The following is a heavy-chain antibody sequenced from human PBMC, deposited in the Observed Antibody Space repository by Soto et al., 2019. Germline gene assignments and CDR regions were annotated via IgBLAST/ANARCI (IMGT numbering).Heavy chain of an antibody. V-gene: IGHV1-46*03. CDR1: GYTFTSYY. CDR3: ARVYCSGGSCYSIDY. Sequence: ASVKVSCKASGYTFTSYYMHWVRQAPGQGLEWMGIINPSCGSTSYAQKFQGRVTMTRDTSTSTVYMELSSLRSEDTAVYYCARVYCSGGSCYSIDYWGQGTLVTVSS. J-gene: IGHJ4*02. D-gene: IGHD2-15*01. CDR2: INPSCGST.